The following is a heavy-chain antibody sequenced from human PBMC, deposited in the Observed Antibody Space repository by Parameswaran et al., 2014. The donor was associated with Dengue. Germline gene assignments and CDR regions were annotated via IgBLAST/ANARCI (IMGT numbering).Heavy chain of an antibody. Sequence: WVRQAPGQGPEWMGWLHPNSGNTGYAEKFQGRVTMTRNTSISTAYMELSSLRSEDTAVYYCVRMDYYNSERVNWFDPWGQGTLVTVSS. CDR2: LHPNSGNT. D-gene: IGHD3-10*01. V-gene: IGHV1-8*01. CDR3: VRMDYYNSERVNWFDP. J-gene: IGHJ5*02.